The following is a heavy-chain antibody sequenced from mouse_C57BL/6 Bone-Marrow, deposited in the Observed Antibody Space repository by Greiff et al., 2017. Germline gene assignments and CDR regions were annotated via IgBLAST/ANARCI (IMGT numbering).Heavy chain of an antibody. D-gene: IGHD6-1*01. CDR2: INPNYGTT. CDR3: ARGGQGFAY. J-gene: IGHJ3*01. CDR1: GYSFTDYN. V-gene: IGHV1-39*01. Sequence: EVQLQQSGPELVKPGASVKISCKASGYSFTDYNMNWVKQSNGKSLEWIGVINPNYGTTSYNQKFKGKATLTVDQSSSTAYMQLKGLTSADAAGYYCARGGQGFAYWGQGNLVTVSA.